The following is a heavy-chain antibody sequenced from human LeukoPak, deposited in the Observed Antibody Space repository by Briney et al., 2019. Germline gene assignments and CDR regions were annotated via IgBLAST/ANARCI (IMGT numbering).Heavy chain of an antibody. J-gene: IGHJ4*02. CDR2: IWYDGSNK. CDR1: GFTFGSYA. CDR3: ARDLAGFIAVAGLYDY. Sequence: GGSLRLSCAASGFTFGSYAMHWVRQAPGKGLEWVAVIWYDGSNKYYADSVKGRFTISRDNSKNTLYLQMNSLRAEDTAVYYCARDLAGFIAVAGLYDYWGQGTLVTVSS. D-gene: IGHD6-19*01. V-gene: IGHV3-33*08.